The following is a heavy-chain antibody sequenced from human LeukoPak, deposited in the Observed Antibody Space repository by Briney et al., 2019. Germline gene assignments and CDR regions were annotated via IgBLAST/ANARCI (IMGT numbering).Heavy chain of an antibody. CDR2: ISWNSGTI. CDR1: GFTFDDYA. D-gene: IGHD2-2*01. CDR3: AKARVHSGTFFDY. V-gene: IGHV3-9*01. Sequence: GGSLRLSCAASGFTFDDYAMYWVWQAPGKGLEWVSSISWNSGTIGYADSVKGRFTIPRDNAKSSLYLQMNSLRAEDTALYYCAKARVHSGTFFDYWGQGTLVTVSS. J-gene: IGHJ4*02.